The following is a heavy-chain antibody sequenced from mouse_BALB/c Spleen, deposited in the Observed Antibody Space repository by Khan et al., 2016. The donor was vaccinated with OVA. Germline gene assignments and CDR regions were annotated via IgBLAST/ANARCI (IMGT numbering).Heavy chain of an antibody. CDR3: TRGTFAK. Sequence: QVQLQQSGAELVRPGASVTLSCKASGYTFPDSELHWVKQTPVPALECIAVIAPNTGVTAYNQNFKAQATLTPDHSSSPAYMDLRRLTSEDSAVSDCTRGTFAKGGEGTVVTVSA. V-gene: IGHV1-15*01. CDR1: GYTFPDSE. J-gene: IGHJ3*01. D-gene: IGHD3-3*01. CDR2: IAPNTGVT.